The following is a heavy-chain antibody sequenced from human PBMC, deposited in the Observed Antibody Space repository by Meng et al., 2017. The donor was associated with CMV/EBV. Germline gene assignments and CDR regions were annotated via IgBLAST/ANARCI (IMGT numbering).Heavy chain of an antibody. CDR1: GGTFSSYA. CDR3: ARGVPSSSGSSSGNWFDP. D-gene: IGHD6-19*01. V-gene: IGHV1-69*05. Sequence: SVKVSCKASGGTFSSYAISWVRQAPGQGLEWMGGIIPIFGTANYAQKFQGRVTITTDESTSTAYMELSSLRSEDTAVYYCARGVPSSSGSSSGNWFDPWGQGTLVTVSS. J-gene: IGHJ5*02. CDR2: IIPIFGTA.